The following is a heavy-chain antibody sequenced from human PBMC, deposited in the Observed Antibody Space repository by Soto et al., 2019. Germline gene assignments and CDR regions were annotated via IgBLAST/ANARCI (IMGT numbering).Heavy chain of an antibody. CDR2: INPNSGGT. CDR1: GYTFTGYY. D-gene: IGHD2-2*01. J-gene: IGHJ6*02. Sequence: SVKVSCKASGYTFTGYYMHWVRQAPGQGLEWMGWINPNSGGTNYAQKFQGRVTMTRDTSISTAYMELSRLRSDDTAVYYRAFEEVPAAINYGMDVWGQGTTVTVSS. CDR3: AFEEVPAAINYGMDV. V-gene: IGHV1-2*02.